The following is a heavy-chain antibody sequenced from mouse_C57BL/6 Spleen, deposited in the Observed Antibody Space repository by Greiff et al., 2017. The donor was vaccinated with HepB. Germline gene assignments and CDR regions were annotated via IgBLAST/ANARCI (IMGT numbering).Heavy chain of an antibody. D-gene: IGHD2-4*01. CDR3: ARRDYDYDYFDY. Sequence: VQLQQSGAELARPGASVKLSCKASGYTFTSYGISWVKQRTGQGLEWIGEIYPRSGNTYYNEKFKGKATLTADKSSSTAYMELRSLTSEDSAVYFWARRDYDYDYFDYWGQGTTLTVSS. V-gene: IGHV1-81*01. CDR1: GYTFTSYG. CDR2: IYPRSGNT. J-gene: IGHJ2*01.